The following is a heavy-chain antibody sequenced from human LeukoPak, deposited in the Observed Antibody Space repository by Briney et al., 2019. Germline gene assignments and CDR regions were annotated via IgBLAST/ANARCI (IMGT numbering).Heavy chain of an antibody. CDR3: ARHSNGYFDY. J-gene: IGHJ4*02. V-gene: IGHV4-39*01. Sequence: SETLSLTCTVSGGSISSSSYYWGWIRQPPGRGLEWIGSIYYSGNTYFNPSLKSRVTISVDTSKNQFALKLSSVTAADTAFYCCARHSNGYFDYWGQGTLVTVSS. CDR1: GGSISSSSYY. CDR2: IYYSGNT. D-gene: IGHD3-22*01.